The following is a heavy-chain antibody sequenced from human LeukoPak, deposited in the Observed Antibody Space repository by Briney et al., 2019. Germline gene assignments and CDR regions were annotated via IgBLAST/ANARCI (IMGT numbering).Heavy chain of an antibody. D-gene: IGHD2-2*01. CDR1: GYTFTSYG. Sequence: ASVTVSCTASGYTFTSYGISWVRQAPGQGLEWMGWISAYNGNTNYAQKLQGRVTMTTDTSTSTAYMELRSLRSDDTAVYYCAREYCSSTSCYAGAYYYYYGMDVWGQGTTVTVSS. V-gene: IGHV1-18*01. J-gene: IGHJ6*02. CDR2: ISAYNGNT. CDR3: AREYCSSTSCYAGAYYYYYGMDV.